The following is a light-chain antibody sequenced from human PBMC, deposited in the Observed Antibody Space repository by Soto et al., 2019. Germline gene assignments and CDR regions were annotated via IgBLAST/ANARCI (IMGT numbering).Light chain of an antibody. CDR1: QSVSDY. J-gene: IGKJ2*01. CDR2: GVS. Sequence: DIQMTQSPSSLSASVGDRVIITCRASQSVSDYLNWYQQKPGKDPKVLIYGVSTLQSGVPSRFSGSGSGTDFTLTISSLQPEDFATYYCQQSYSNPRTFGQGTKVEI. V-gene: IGKV1-39*01. CDR3: QQSYSNPRT.